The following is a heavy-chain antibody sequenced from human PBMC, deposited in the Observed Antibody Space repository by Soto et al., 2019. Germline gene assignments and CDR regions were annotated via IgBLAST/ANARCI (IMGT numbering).Heavy chain of an antibody. J-gene: IGHJ4*02. CDR2: IKQGGTET. CDR3: ASLDTARVETAGY. D-gene: IGHD5-18*01. CDR1: GFTFSSYW. V-gene: IGHV3-7*01. Sequence: GGSLRLSCAASGFTFSSYWMSWVRQAPGKGLEWVANIKQGGTETYYVDSVKGRFTISKDHAKNSLYLQMNSLRVEDTALYYCASLDTARVETAGYWGQGTRVTVLL.